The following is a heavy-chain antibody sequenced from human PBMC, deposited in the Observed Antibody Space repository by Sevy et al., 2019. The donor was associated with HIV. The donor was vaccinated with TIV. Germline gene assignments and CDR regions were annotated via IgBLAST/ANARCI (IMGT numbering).Heavy chain of an antibody. V-gene: IGHV3-7*03. D-gene: IGHD2-2*01. Sequence: GGSLRLSCAASGFSFSNYLMSWVRQAPGKGLEWVANIKRDGSEKYYVASVKGRFTIARANAKTSLFLQMNSLRGEDTAVYYCARDCSSASCLWGMDVWGQGTTVTVSS. J-gene: IGHJ6*02. CDR3: ARDCSSASCLWGMDV. CDR1: GFSFSNYL. CDR2: IKRDGSEK.